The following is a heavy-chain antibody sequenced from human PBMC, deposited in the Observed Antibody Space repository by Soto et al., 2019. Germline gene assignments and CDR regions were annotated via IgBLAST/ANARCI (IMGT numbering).Heavy chain of an antibody. CDR1: GYTFTSYG. CDR2: ISAYNGNT. J-gene: IGHJ6*02. Sequence: ASVKVSCKASGYTFTSYGISWVRQAPGQGLEWMGWISAYNGNTNYAQKLQGRVTMTTDTSTSTAYMELRSLRSDDTAVYYCARVFLRYYYYGMDVWGQGTTVTVSS. V-gene: IGHV1-18*01. D-gene: IGHD3-10*01. CDR3: ARVFLRYYYYGMDV.